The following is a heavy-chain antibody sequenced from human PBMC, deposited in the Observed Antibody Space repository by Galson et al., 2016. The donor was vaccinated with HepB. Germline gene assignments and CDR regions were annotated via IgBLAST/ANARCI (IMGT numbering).Heavy chain of an antibody. J-gene: IGHJ6*02. CDR3: GRGHLVRTVFYGMDV. Sequence: SLSLSGEASGLTLSDHYMDWVRQAPGKGPEWVARSRTRLHSFSTESAASVKGRFTIARDDSRSSVYSQMNSLKTEDTAVYYCGRGHLVRTVFYGMDVWGQGTTVTVSS. CDR2: SRTRLHSFST. D-gene: IGHD4-23*01. CDR1: GLTLSDHY. V-gene: IGHV3-72*01.